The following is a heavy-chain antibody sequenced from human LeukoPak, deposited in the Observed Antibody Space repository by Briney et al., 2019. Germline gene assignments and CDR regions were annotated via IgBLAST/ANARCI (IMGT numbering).Heavy chain of an antibody. CDR2: INHSGST. CDR3: ATPTSYYDILTGYSPFDY. D-gene: IGHD3-9*01. CDR1: GGSFSGYY. V-gene: IGHV4-34*01. J-gene: IGHJ4*02. Sequence: PSETLSLTCAVYGGSFSGYYWSWIRQPPGKGLEWIGEINHSGSTNYNPSLKSRVAISVDTSKNQFSLKLSSVTAADTAVYYCATPTSYYDILTGYSPFDYWGQGTLVTVSS.